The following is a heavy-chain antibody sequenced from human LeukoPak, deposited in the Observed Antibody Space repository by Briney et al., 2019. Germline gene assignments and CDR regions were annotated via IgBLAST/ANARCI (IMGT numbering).Heavy chain of an antibody. CDR2: ISGSGGST. Sequence: PGGSLRPSCAASGFTFSSYAMSWVRQAPGKGLEWVSAISGSGGSTYYADSVKGRFTISRVNSKNTLYLQMNSLRAEDTAVYYCAKGGPTLFYYYYMDVWGKGTAVTVSS. D-gene: IGHD3-10*01. CDR3: AKGGPTLFYYYYMDV. J-gene: IGHJ6*03. CDR1: GFTFSSYA. V-gene: IGHV3-23*01.